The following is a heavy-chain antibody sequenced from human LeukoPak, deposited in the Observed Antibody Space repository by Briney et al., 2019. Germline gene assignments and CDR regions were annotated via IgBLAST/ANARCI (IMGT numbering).Heavy chain of an antibody. CDR1: GGSFSGYY. CDR2: IYYSGST. D-gene: IGHD6-6*01. CDR3: AREYSSSSYDY. J-gene: IGHJ4*02. V-gene: IGHV4-59*01. Sequence: SETLSLTCAVYGGSFSGYYWSWIRQPPGKGLEWIGYIYYSGSTNYNPSLKSRVTISVDTSKNQFSLKLSSVTAADTAVYYCAREYSSSSYDYWGQGTLVTVSS.